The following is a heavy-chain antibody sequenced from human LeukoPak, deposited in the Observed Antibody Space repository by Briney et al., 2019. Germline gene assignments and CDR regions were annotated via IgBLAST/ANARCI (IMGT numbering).Heavy chain of an antibody. V-gene: IGHV1-2*02. Sequence: ASVKVSCKASGYTFTGYYMHWVRQAPGQGLEWMGWINPDSGGTNNAQKFQGRVTMTRDTSISTAYMELSRLRSDDTAVYYCARTFYDTLDSDAFDFWGQGTMVIVFS. J-gene: IGHJ3*01. CDR2: INPDSGGT. CDR1: GYTFTGYY. CDR3: ARTFYDTLDSDAFDF. D-gene: IGHD2/OR15-2a*01.